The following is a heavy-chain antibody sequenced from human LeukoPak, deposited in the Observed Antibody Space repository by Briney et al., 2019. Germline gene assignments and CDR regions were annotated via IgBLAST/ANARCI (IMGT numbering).Heavy chain of an antibody. CDR1: GGSFSGYY. J-gene: IGHJ4*02. D-gene: IGHD1-26*01. Sequence: PSETLSLTCAVYGGSFSGYYWSWIRQPPGKGLEWIGYIYYSGSTNYNPSLKSRVTISVDTSKNQFSLKLSSVTAADTAVYYCARGSRRWRGEPSFDYWGQGTLVTVSS. V-gene: IGHV4-59*01. CDR2: IYYSGST. CDR3: ARGSRRWRGEPSFDY.